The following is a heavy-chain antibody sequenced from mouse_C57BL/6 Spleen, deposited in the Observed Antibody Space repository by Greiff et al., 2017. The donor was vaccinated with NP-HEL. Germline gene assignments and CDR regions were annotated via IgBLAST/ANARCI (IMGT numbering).Heavy chain of an antibody. J-gene: IGHJ4*01. CDR3: TRWTTVYYAMDY. V-gene: IGHV1-15*01. CDR2: IDPETGGT. D-gene: IGHD1-1*01. CDR1: GYTFTDYE. Sequence: VQLQQSGAELVRPGASVTLSCKASGYTFTDYEMHWVKQTPVHGLEWIGAIDPETGGTAYNQKFKGKAILTADKSSSTAYMELRSLTSEDSAVYYCTRWTTVYYAMDYWGQRTSVTVSS.